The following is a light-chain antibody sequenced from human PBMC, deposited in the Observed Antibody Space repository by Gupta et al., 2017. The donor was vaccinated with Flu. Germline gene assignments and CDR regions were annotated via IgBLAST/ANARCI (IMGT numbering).Light chain of an antibody. CDR3: SSHAGSGTWV. Sequence: QSAPTQPRSVSGSPGQSVTISCTGTSNDVGGYNRVSWYEQRPGKAPKLILYDVTERPSGVPDRFSGSKSGNTASLTISGLQADDEADYYCSSHAGSGTWVFGTGTTVTVL. CDR1: SNDVGGYNR. V-gene: IGLV2-11*01. CDR2: DVT. J-gene: IGLJ1*01.